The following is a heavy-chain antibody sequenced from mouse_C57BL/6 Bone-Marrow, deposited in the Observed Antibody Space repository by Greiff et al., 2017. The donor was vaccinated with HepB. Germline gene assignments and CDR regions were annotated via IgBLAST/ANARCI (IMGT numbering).Heavy chain of an antibody. V-gene: IGHV1-19*01. CDR1: GYTFTDYY. J-gene: IGHJ4*01. D-gene: IGHD2-4*01. CDR2: INPYNGGT. Sequence: VQLQQSGPVLVKPGASVKMSCKASGYTFTDYYMNWVKQSHGKSLEWIGVINPYNGGTSYNQKFKGKATLTVDKSSSTAYMELNSLTSEDSAVYYCASVYYDYDEGAMDYWGQGTSVTVSS. CDR3: ASVYYDYDEGAMDY.